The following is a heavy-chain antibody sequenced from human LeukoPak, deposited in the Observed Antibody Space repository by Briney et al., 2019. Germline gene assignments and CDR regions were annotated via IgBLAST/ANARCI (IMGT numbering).Heavy chain of an antibody. CDR3: AKWGTHDFWSGYYET. CDR2: IPYDGSNK. Sequence: PGGSLRLSCAASGFTFSSYGMHWVRQAPGKGLEWVAVIPYDGSNKYYADSVKGRFTISRDNSKNTLYLQMNSLRAEDTALYFCAKWGTHDFWSGYYETWGQGTLVTVSS. J-gene: IGHJ5*02. CDR1: GFTFSSYG. D-gene: IGHD3-3*01. V-gene: IGHV3-30*18.